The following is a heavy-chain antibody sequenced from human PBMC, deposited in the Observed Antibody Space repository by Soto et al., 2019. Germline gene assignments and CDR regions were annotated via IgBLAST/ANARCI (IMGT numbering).Heavy chain of an antibody. CDR2: IRSKSNNYAT. CDR3: TKTDLSGSNWSPWFDS. J-gene: IGHJ5*01. Sequence: GGSLRRSWAASGFTFRFSVMHWVRQASGKGLEWVGRIRSKSNNYATVYAPSVKGRFTISRDDSNNTAFLQMNSLKTEDTAVYYCTKTDLSGSNWSPWFDSWGQGTLVTLSS. CDR1: GFTFRFSV. D-gene: IGHD6-13*01. V-gene: IGHV3-73*01.